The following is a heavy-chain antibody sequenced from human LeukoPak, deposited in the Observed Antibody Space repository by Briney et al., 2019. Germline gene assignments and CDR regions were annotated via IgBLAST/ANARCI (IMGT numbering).Heavy chain of an antibody. CDR3: ARSSSGYPYAFDI. D-gene: IGHD3-22*01. J-gene: IGHJ3*02. V-gene: IGHV4-39*07. CDR1: GGSIRSSYYY. CDR2: IYDSGST. Sequence: SETLSLTCTVSGGSIRSSYYYWGWIRQPPGKGLEWIGSIYDSGSTYYNPSLKSRVTMSVDTSKNQFSLKLSSVTAVDTAVYYCARSSSGYPYAFDIWGQGTMVTVSS.